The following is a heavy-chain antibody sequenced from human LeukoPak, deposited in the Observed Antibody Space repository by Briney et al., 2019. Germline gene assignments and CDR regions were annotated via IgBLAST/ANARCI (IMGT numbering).Heavy chain of an antibody. CDR1: GFSFTDYP. V-gene: IGHV3-21*01. CDR2: ITSGSSYI. CDR3: MRYHGYFRAMDV. D-gene: IGHD4-17*01. Sequence: GGSLRLSCATSGFSFTDYPMNWVRQAPGKGLEWVSSITSGSSYIYYADSVQGRFTVSRDNVKNSLFLQMNSLRVEDTAVYYCMRYHGYFRAMDVWGQGTAVTVSS. J-gene: IGHJ6*02.